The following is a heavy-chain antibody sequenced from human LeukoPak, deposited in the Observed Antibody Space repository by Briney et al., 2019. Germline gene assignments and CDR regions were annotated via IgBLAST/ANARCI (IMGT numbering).Heavy chain of an antibody. CDR3: ARRGSGGRSFDV. J-gene: IGHJ3*01. CDR2: MYNSGST. V-gene: IGHV4-59*12. D-gene: IGHD1-26*01. Sequence: SETLSLTCTVSGGSISTYYWSWIRQPPGKGLEWIGYMYNSGSTNYNPSLKSRVTISIDTSKNQVSLRLSCVIAADTAVYYCARRGSGGRSFDVWGEGTMVTVSS. CDR1: GGSISTYY.